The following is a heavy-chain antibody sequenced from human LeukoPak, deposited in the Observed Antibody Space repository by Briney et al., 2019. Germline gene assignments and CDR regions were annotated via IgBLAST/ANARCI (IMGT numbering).Heavy chain of an antibody. CDR2: ISYDGSNK. J-gene: IGHJ4*02. Sequence: GRSLRLSCAASGFTFSSYGMHWVRQAPGKGLEWVAVISYDGSNKYYADSVKGRFTISRDNSKNTLYLQMNGLRAEDTAVYYCAKEGPFSAIFGVVIRAFDYWGQGTLVTVSS. D-gene: IGHD3-3*01. CDR1: GFTFSSYG. V-gene: IGHV3-30*18. CDR3: AKEGPFSAIFGVVIRAFDY.